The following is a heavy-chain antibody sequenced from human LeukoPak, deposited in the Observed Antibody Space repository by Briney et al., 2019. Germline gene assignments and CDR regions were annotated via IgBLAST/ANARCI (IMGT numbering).Heavy chain of an antibody. D-gene: IGHD5-18*01. CDR3: ARDRGYSYAFDY. V-gene: IGHV4-4*07. Sequence: PSETLSLTCTVSGGSISSYYWXXIXXXXXKXLEWIGRIYTSGSTXYNXSXKSRVTXXXHTSKNQFSLKLNSVTAADTAVYYYARDRGYSYAFDYWGQGTLVTVSS. CDR1: GGSISSYY. CDR2: IYTSGST. J-gene: IGHJ4*02.